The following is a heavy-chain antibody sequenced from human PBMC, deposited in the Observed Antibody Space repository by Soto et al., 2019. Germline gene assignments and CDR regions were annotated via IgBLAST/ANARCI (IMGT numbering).Heavy chain of an antibody. CDR2: INHSGST. CDR1: GGSFSGYY. V-gene: IGHV4-34*01. CDR3: ARGRGAQNVGWFDP. Sequence: SETLSLTCAVYGGSFSGYYWSWIRQPPGKGLEWIGEINHSGSTNYNPSLKSRVTISVDTSKNQFSLKLSSVTAADTAVYYCARGRGAQNVGWFDPWGQGTLVTVSS. D-gene: IGHD3-10*01. J-gene: IGHJ5*02.